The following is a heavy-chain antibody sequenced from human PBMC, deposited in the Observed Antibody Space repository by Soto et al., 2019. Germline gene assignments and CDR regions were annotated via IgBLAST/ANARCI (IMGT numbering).Heavy chain of an antibody. CDR1: GYSFSAYD. CDR2: VSTSIVST. D-gene: IGHD3-10*01. V-gene: IGHV1-18*01. J-gene: IGHJ3*02. CDR3: ARDSGAALYGEDALDI. Sequence: QGKLGQSGPEVKKPGASVRVSCKASGYSFSAYDITWVRQAPGQGLEWLGWVSTSIVSTMSAENLQGRLSMTKDTSTTTVYMELRGLRSDDTAVYYCARDSGAALYGEDALDIWGQGTMVSVSS.